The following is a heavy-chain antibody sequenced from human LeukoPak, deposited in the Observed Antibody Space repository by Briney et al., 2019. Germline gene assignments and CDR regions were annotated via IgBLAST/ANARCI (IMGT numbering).Heavy chain of an antibody. J-gene: IGHJ4*02. V-gene: IGHV1-18*01. CDR1: GYTFTSYG. Sequence: GASVKVSCKASGYTFTSYGISWVRQAPGQGLEWMGWISAYNGNTNYAQKLQGRVTMATDTSTSTAYMELRSLRSDDTAVYYCAREDDSSGYYRREFDYWGQGTLVTVSS. D-gene: IGHD3-22*01. CDR3: AREDDSSGYYRREFDY. CDR2: ISAYNGNT.